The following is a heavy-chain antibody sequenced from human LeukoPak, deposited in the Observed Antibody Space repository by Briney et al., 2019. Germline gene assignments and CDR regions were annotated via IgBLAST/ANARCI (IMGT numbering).Heavy chain of an antibody. D-gene: IGHD4-11*01. CDR2: IWYDGSNK. J-gene: IGHJ4*02. Sequence: GGSLRLSCAASGFTFSSYGMHWVRQAPGKGLEWVAVIWYDGSNKYYADSVKGRFTISRDNSKNTLYLQMNSLRAEDTAVYYCARTMTTVTTLDYWGQGTLVTVSS. CDR1: GFTFSSYG. CDR3: ARTMTTVTTLDY. V-gene: IGHV3-33*01.